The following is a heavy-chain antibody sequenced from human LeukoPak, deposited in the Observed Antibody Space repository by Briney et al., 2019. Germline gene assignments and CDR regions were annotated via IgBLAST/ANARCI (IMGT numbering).Heavy chain of an antibody. CDR3: ARSMVRGVSAGY. D-gene: IGHD3-10*01. Sequence: SETLSLTCTVSGGSISSSSYYWGWVRQPPGRGLEWVGYIYYSGNTNYNPSLKSQVTISVNTSKNQFSLKLNSVTAADTAVYHCARSMVRGVSAGYWGQGTLVTVSS. CDR2: IYYSGNT. CDR1: GGSISSSSYY. V-gene: IGHV4-61*05. J-gene: IGHJ4*02.